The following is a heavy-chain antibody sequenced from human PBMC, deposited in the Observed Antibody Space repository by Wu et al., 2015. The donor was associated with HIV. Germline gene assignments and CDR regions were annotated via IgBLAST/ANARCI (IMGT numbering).Heavy chain of an antibody. CDR1: GYTFTSYY. J-gene: IGHJ4*02. V-gene: IGHV1-46*01. Sequence: QVQLVQSGAEVKKPGASVKVSCKASGYTFTSYYMHWVRQAPGQGLEWMGIINPSGGSTHYAQEFQGRVTMTRDTSTSTVYMELSSLRSEDTAIYYCARDKGNFNDPSGFYGLAYWGQGTPVSVSS. CDR2: INPSGGST. CDR3: ARDKGNFNDPSGFYGLAY. D-gene: IGHD3-22*01.